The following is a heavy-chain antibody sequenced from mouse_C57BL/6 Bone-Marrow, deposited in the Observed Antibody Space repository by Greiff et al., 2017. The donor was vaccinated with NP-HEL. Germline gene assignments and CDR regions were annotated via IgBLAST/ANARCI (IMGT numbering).Heavy chain of an antibody. V-gene: IGHV14-4*01. CDR2: IDPENGDT. CDR1: GFNIKDDY. J-gene: IGHJ3*01. Sequence: EVQLQQSGAELVRPGASVKLSCTASGFNIKDDYMHWVKQRPEQGLEWIGWIDPENGDTEHASKFQGKATITADTSSNTAYLQLSSLTSEDTAVYYCTTDYRAYWGQGTLVTVSA. D-gene: IGHD2-14*01. CDR3: TTDYRAY.